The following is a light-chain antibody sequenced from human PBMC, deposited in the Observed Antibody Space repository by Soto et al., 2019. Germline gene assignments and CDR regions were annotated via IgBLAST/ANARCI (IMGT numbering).Light chain of an antibody. V-gene: IGKV1-27*01. J-gene: IGKJ4*01. CDR2: AAS. Sequence: DIQMTQSPSSLSASVGDRVIITCRASQGISNYLAWYQQKPGKVPKLLIYAASTSQSGVPSRFSGSGSGTDFTLTISSLQPEDVATYYCQKYNSVPLTFGGGTKVEIK. CDR3: QKYNSVPLT. CDR1: QGISNY.